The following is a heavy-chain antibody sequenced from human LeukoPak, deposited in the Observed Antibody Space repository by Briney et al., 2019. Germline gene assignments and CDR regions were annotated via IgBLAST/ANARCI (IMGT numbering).Heavy chain of an antibody. D-gene: IGHD2-2*01. Sequence: QTGGSLRLSCAASGFTFSSYGMHWVRQAPGKGLEWVAFIRYDGSNKYYADSVKGRFTISRDNSKNTLYLQMNSLRAEDTAVYYCAKDQVRVVRSSTSRPGGGYFDYWGQGTLATVSS. CDR3: AKDQVRVVRSSTSRPGGGYFDY. CDR2: IRYDGSNK. V-gene: IGHV3-30*02. J-gene: IGHJ4*02. CDR1: GFTFSSYG.